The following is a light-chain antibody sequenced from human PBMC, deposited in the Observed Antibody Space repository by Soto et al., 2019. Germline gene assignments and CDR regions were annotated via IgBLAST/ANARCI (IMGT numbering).Light chain of an antibody. CDR1: SSDLGDFNY. J-gene: IGLJ3*02. Sequence: QSVLTQPASVSGSPGQSITISCTGTSSDLGDFNYVSWYQQHPGKAPKVMIFEVSNRPSGVSNRFSGSKSGNTASLTISGLQPDDEADYYCSSHTTSNTLVFGGGTKVTVL. V-gene: IGLV2-14*01. CDR3: SSHTTSNTLV. CDR2: EVS.